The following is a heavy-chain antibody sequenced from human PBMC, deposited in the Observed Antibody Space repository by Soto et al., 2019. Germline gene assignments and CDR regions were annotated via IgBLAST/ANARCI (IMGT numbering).Heavy chain of an antibody. Sequence: GGSLRLSCAASGFTLSDFYMSWVRQAPGKGLEWLSDISPDGTTIYYADSVRGRFTISRDNAKNSLSLQMNSLRGEDTAVYYCARENRLYSNYLDEWGQGTLVIVSS. CDR3: ARENRLYSNYLDE. CDR1: GFTLSDFY. J-gene: IGHJ4*02. CDR2: ISPDGTTI. D-gene: IGHD1-26*01. V-gene: IGHV3-11*01.